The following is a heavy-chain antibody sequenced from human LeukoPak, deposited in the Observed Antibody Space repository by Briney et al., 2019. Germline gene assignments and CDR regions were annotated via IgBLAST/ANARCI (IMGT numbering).Heavy chain of an antibody. D-gene: IGHD3-22*01. J-gene: IGHJ4*02. CDR2: IIPIFGTA. V-gene: IGHV1-69*05. CDR1: GGTFSSYA. Sequence: GASVMVSCKASGGTFSSYAISWVRQAPGQGLEWMGGIIPIFGTANYAQKFQGRVTITTDESTSTAYMELSSLRSEDTAVYYCARGPHYYDSSGYWNYWGQGTLVTVSS. CDR3: ARGPHYYDSSGYWNY.